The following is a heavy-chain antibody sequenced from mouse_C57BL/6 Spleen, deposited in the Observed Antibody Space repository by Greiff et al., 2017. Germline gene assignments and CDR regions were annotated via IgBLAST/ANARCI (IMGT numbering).Heavy chain of an antibody. CDR3: AREGAYDYDGAMDY. V-gene: IGHV3-6*01. J-gene: IGHJ4*01. CDR1: GYSITSGYY. CDR2: ISYDGSN. D-gene: IGHD2-4*01. Sequence: EVQVVESGPGLVKPSQSLSLTCSVTGYSITSGYYWNWIRQFPGNKLEWMGYISYDGSNNYNPSLKNRISITRDTSKNQFFLKLNSVTTEDTATYYCAREGAYDYDGAMDYWGQGTSVTVSS.